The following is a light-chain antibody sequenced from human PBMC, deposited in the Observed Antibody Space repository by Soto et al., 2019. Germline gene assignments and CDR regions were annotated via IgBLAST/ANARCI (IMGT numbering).Light chain of an antibody. CDR1: SSDVGGHNY. J-gene: IGLJ1*01. CDR2: EVS. CDR3: CSYAGSSPYV. Sequence: SVLTQPASVSGSPGQSITISCTGTSSDVGGHNYVSWYQQHPVKAPKLMIYEVSKRPSGVSNRFSGSKSGNTASLTISGLQAEDEADYYCCSYAGSSPYVFGTGTKVTVL. V-gene: IGLV2-23*02.